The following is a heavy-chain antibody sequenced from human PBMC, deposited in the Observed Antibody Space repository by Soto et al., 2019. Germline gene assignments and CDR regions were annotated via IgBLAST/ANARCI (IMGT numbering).Heavy chain of an antibody. CDR2: VHHSVTT. V-gene: IGHV4-39*02. CDR3: ARDTSSTSLRAEYFQF. Sequence: PSETLSLTCDVSGGPVGYTSFYWGWLRQSPGKGLGWIGSVHHSVTTYYNPSLKGRVTISMDTSKNQFSLRLTSVTAADTAVYYCARDTSSTSLRAEYFQFWGQGTQVTVSS. J-gene: IGHJ1*01. D-gene: IGHD6-13*01. CDR1: GGPVGYTSFY.